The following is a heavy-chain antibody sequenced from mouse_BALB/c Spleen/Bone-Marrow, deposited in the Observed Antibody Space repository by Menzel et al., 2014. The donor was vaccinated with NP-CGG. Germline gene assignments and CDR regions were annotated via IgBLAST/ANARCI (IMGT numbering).Heavy chain of an antibody. CDR2: INPSTGYT. CDR3: ARQITTVDYAMDY. J-gene: IGHJ4*01. V-gene: IGHV1-7*01. D-gene: IGHD1-1*01. CDR1: GYTFTSYW. Sequence: QVQLKESGAELAKPGASVKMSCKASGYTFTSYWMHWVKQRPGQGLEWIGYINPSTGYTEYNQKFKDKATLTADKSSNTAYMQLSILTSEDSAVYYCARQITTVDYAMDYWGQGTSVTVSS.